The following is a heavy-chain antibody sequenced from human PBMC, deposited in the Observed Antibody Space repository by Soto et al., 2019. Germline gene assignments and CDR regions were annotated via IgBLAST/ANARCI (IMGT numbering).Heavy chain of an antibody. J-gene: IGHJ4*02. V-gene: IGHV3-33*01. CDR2: IWYDGSNK. CDR1: GFTFSSYG. D-gene: IGHD5-18*01. Sequence: GGSLRLSCAASGFTFSSYGMHWVRQAPGKGLEWVAVIWYDGSNKYYADSVKGRFTISRDNAKNTLYLQMNNLSPEDTAVYYCARDYSSYGPFDYWGQGTLVTVSS. CDR3: ARDYSSYGPFDY.